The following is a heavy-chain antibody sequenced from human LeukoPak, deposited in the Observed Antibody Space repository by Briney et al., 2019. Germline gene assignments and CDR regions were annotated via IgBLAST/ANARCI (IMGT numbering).Heavy chain of an antibody. V-gene: IGHV3-7*01. CDR1: GFTFFSYW. Sequence: GGSLRLSCAASGFTFFSYWMRWVRQAPGKGLEWVANIKQDGSEKYYADSVKGRFTISRDNSKNTLYLQMNSLRAEDTAVYYCAKDRDYEPDYFDYWGQGTLVTVSS. D-gene: IGHD4-17*01. CDR3: AKDRDYEPDYFDY. CDR2: IKQDGSEK. J-gene: IGHJ4*02.